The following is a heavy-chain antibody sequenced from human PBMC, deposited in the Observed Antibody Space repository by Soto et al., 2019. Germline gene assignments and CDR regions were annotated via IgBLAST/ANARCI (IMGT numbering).Heavy chain of an antibody. Sequence: VQLVESGGGVVQPGRSLRLSCAASAFTFSGYAMHWVRQAPGKGLEWVAVISNDGSNKYYADSVKGRFTISRDNSKNTLFLQMNSLRPEDTAVYHCARGFSSGWSRIDSWGQGIMVTV. CDR2: ISNDGSNK. CDR1: AFTFSGYA. V-gene: IGHV3-30-3*01. D-gene: IGHD6-19*01. J-gene: IGHJ4*02. CDR3: ARGFSSGWSRIDS.